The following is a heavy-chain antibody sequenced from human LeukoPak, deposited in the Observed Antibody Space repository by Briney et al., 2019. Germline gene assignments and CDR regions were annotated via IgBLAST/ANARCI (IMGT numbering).Heavy chain of an antibody. CDR2: IIPIFGTA. D-gene: IGHD6-19*01. J-gene: IGHJ6*03. V-gene: IGHV1-69*06. CDR1: GGTFSSYA. CDR3: ARGQRDGQWLADYYYYYYYMDV. Sequence: GASVKVSCKASGGTFSSYAISWVRQAPGQGLEWMGGIIPIFGTANYAQKFQGRVTITADKSTSTAYMELSSLRSEDTAVYYCARGQRDGQWLADYYYYYYYMDVWGKGTTVTVSS.